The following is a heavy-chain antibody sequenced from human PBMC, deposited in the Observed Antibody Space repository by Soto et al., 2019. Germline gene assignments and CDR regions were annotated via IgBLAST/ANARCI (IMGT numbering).Heavy chain of an antibody. D-gene: IGHD3-10*01. CDR2: ISGSGGST. Sequence: EVQLLESGGGLVQPGGSLRLSCAASGFTFSSYAMSWVRQAPGKGLEWVSAISGSGGSTYYADSVKGPFTISRDNSKNTLYLQMNSLRAEDTAVYYCAKGGRWFGELSDAFDISGQGTMVTVSS. J-gene: IGHJ3*02. CDR3: AKGGRWFGELSDAFDI. CDR1: GFTFSSYA. V-gene: IGHV3-23*01.